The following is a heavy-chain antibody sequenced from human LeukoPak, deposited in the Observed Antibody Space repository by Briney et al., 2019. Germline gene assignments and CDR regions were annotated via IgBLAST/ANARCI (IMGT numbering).Heavy chain of an antibody. CDR3: AKDGGLWVSAHWGNS. D-gene: IGHD3-16*01. J-gene: IGHJ4*02. V-gene: IGHV3-23*01. CDR2: ITTSDGNT. Sequence: GGCHRLSCAASGYTFSSYTTSWVREAPGKGLEWVSTITTSDGNTYYADSVKGRFTVSRDNSKNTLFLQMNSLRAEDTAVYYCAKDGGLWVSAHWGNSWGRGTLVTVSS. CDR1: GYTFSSYT.